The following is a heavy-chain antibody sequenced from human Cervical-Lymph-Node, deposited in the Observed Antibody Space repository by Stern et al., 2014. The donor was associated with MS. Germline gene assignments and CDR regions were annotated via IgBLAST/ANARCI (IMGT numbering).Heavy chain of an antibody. D-gene: IGHD1-26*01. Sequence: QVQLQESGPGLVKPSETLSLTCTVSGGSISSYHWSWIRQPPGQGLEWIGCIYYSVRTNNNPSLMRRVTIAVDTSKNQFSLKLSSVTAADTAVYYCATGGTFDYWGQGTLVTVSS. CDR3: ATGGTFDY. V-gene: IGHV4-59*01. J-gene: IGHJ4*02. CDR1: GGSISSYH. CDR2: IYYSVRT.